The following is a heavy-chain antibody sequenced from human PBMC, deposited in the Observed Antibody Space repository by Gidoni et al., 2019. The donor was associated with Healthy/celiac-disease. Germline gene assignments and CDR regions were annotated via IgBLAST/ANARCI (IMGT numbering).Heavy chain of an antibody. V-gene: IGHV3-23*01. J-gene: IGHJ3*02. CDR1: GFTFSSYA. D-gene: IGHD3-16*01. Sequence: EVQLLESGGGLVQPGGSLRLPCEASGFTFSSYAMSWVRQARGQGLEWVSAISGSGGSTYYADSVKGRFTISRDNSKNTLYLQMNSLRAEDTAVYYCAKIYILGAFDIWGQGTMVTVSS. CDR3: AKIYILGAFDI. CDR2: ISGSGGST.